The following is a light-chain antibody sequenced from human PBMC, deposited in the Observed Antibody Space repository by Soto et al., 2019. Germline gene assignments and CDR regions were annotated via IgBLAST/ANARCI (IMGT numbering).Light chain of an antibody. J-gene: IGKJ4*01. CDR1: QSISTK. CDR3: QEYNDWRPIT. CDR2: GAS. Sequence: IVMTQSPATLSVSPGERATLSCRASQSISTKLAWYQQKPGQAPRLLISGASTRATGIPVRFSGSGSGTEFTLTIASLQFEDFAGYYCQEYNDWRPITFGGGTKVEIK. V-gene: IGKV3-15*01.